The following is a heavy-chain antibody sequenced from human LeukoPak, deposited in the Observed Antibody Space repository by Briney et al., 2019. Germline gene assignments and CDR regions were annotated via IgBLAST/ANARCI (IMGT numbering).Heavy chain of an antibody. Sequence: GGSLRLSCAASGFTFSSYEMNWVRQAPGKGPEWVANINQDGSAEYYLDSVKGRLTISRDNARSSLYLQMSSLRAEDTALYYCAKDIVPPGIFWDYWGQGTLVTVSS. CDR2: INQDGSAE. D-gene: IGHD2-2*01. CDR3: AKDIVPPGIFWDY. J-gene: IGHJ4*02. CDR1: GFTFSSYE. V-gene: IGHV3-7*05.